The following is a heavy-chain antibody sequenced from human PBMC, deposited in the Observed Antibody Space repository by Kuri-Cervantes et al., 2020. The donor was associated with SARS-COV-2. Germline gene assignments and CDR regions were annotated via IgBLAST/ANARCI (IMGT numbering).Heavy chain of an antibody. CDR3: ARVGDIVVVHDAFDI. D-gene: IGHD2-2*01. Sequence: GGSLRLSCAASGFTFSRYAMHWVRQAPGKGLEWVANIKQDGSEKYYADSVKGRFTISRDNSKNTLYLQMNSLGAEDTAVYYWARVGDIVVVHDAFDIWGKGTMVTVSS. V-gene: IGHV3-30*04. CDR2: IKQDGSEK. J-gene: IGHJ3*02. CDR1: GFTFSRYA.